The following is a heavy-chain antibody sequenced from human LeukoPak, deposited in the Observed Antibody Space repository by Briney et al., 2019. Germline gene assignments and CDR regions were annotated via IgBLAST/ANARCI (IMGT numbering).Heavy chain of an antibody. Sequence: GGSLRLSCAASGFTFSTYSMNWVRQAPGKGLEWVSSISSSSRYIYYADSVTGRFTISRDNAKNSLYLQMSSLRAEDTAVYCCARDPPGSRPSRYSSSSIDFWGQGTLVTVSS. V-gene: IGHV3-21*01. D-gene: IGHD6-6*01. CDR3: ARDPPGSRPSRYSSSSIDF. CDR1: GFTFSTYS. CDR2: ISSSSRYI. J-gene: IGHJ4*02.